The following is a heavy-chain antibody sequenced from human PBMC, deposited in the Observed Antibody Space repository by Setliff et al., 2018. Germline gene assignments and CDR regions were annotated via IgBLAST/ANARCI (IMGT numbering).Heavy chain of an antibody. CDR1: GGTFSTYA. J-gene: IGHJ6*03. CDR3: ARGDFYYYFYMDV. Sequence: ASVKVSCKASGGTFSTYAVSWVRQAPGQGLEWMGGIISMFGTTNYAQKFQGRVTITTDKSTSTAYMELSSLRSEDTAIYYCARGDFYYYFYMDVWGKGTTVTVSS. V-gene: IGHV1-69*05. CDR2: IISMFGTT.